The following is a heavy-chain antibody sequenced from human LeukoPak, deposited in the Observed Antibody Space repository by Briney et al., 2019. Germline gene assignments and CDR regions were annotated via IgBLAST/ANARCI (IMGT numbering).Heavy chain of an antibody. CDR3: ARGRYTGNYNDY. CDR1: GGSISSYY. D-gene: IGHD1-26*01. CDR2: IYTSGST. J-gene: IGHJ4*02. V-gene: IGHV4-4*07. Sequence: PSETLSLTCTVSGGSISSYYWSWIRQPAGKGLEWIGRIYTSGSTNYNPSLKSRVTMSVDTSKNQSSLRLSSVTAADTAVYYCARGRYTGNYNDYWGQGTLVTVSS.